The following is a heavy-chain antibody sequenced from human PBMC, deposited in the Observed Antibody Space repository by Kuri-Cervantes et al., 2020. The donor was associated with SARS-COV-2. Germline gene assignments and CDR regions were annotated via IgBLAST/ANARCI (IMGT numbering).Heavy chain of an antibody. J-gene: IGHJ4*02. V-gene: IGHV4-61*09. Sequence: LRLSCAVSGVSVSGGTYYWSWIRQPAGKGLEWIGHLDTSGSTTYNPSLKSRVTISIDTSKNQVSLRLTSATAADTAVYYWASENILGVDYWGQGTLVTVSS. D-gene: IGHD3-16*01. CDR3: ASENILGVDY. CDR2: LDTSGST. CDR1: GVSVSGGTYY.